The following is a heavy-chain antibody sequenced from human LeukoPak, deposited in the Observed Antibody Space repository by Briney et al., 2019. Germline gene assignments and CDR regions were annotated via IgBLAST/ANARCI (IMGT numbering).Heavy chain of an antibody. D-gene: IGHD3-9*01. J-gene: IGHJ4*02. CDR1: GYSFSSYD. CDR2: MNSNSGNT. V-gene: IGHV1-8*01. CDR3: TRAGERPIRYFDC. Sequence: ASVKVSCKASGYSFSSYDINWVRQATGQGLEWMGWMNSNSGNTGYAQEFQGRVSMTRNTSINTAYMELSSLRSEDTALYFCTRAGERPIRYFDCWGQGTLVTVSS.